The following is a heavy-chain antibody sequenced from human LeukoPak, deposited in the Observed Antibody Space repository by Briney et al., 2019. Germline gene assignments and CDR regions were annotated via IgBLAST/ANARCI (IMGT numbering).Heavy chain of an antibody. Sequence: GGSPRLSCAASGFTFSSYAMSWVRQAPGKGLEGVSAISGSGGSTYYADSVKGRFTISRDNSKNTLYLQMNSLRAEDTAVYYCAKEGSWYPYYFDYWGQGTLVTVSS. V-gene: IGHV3-23*01. J-gene: IGHJ4*02. D-gene: IGHD6-13*01. CDR2: ISGSGGST. CDR1: GFTFSSYA. CDR3: AKEGSWYPYYFDY.